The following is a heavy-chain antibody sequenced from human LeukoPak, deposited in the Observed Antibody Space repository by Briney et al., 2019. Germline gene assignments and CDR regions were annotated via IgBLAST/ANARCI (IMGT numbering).Heavy chain of an antibody. D-gene: IGHD6-13*01. J-gene: IGHJ3*02. V-gene: IGHV3-21*01. Sequence: GGSLRLSCAASGFSFNNYSINWVRQAPGKGLEWVAHMTSSGVYVFYADSVKGRFTISRDNAKNTLYLQMNSLRAEDTAVYYCAKDRYSSSWHDAFDIWGQGTMVTVSS. CDR3: AKDRYSSSWHDAFDI. CDR2: MTSSGVYV. CDR1: GFSFNNYS.